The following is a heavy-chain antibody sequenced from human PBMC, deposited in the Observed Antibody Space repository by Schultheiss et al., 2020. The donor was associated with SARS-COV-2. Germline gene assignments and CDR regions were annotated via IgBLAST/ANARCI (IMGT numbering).Heavy chain of an antibody. D-gene: IGHD6-13*01. CDR3: ARGGSSWYGSGGMDV. Sequence: GESLKISCKASGYTFTSYGISWVRQAPGQGLEWMGWISAYNGNTNYAQKLQGRVTMTTDTSTSTAYMELSSLRSEDTAVYYCARGGSSWYGSGGMDVWGQGTTVTVSS. J-gene: IGHJ6*02. V-gene: IGHV1-18*01. CDR2: ISAYNGNT. CDR1: GYTFTSYG.